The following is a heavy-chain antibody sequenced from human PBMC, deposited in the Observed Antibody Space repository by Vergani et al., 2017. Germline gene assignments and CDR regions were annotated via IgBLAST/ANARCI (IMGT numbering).Heavy chain of an antibody. D-gene: IGHD1/OR15-1a*01. CDR1: GFTFTSYH. CDR2: INPNSGGT. CDR3: AISLEHTYYYYYYMDV. Sequence: QVQLVQSGAEVKKPGASVRVSCKASGFTFTSYHIHWVRQAPGQGLEWMGWINPNSGGTNYAQKFQGRVTMTRDTSISTAYMELSRLRSDDTAVYYCAISLEHTYYYYYYMDVWGKGTTVTVSS. V-gene: IGHV1-2*02. J-gene: IGHJ6*03.